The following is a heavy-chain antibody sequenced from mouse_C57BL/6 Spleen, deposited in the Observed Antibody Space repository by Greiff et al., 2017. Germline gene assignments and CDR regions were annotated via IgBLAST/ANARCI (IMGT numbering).Heavy chain of an antibody. Sequence: EVQLVESGGGLVQPKGSLKLSCAASGFCFNTYAMNWVRQAPGKGLEWVARIRSKSNNYATYYADSVKDRFTISRGDSESMLYMQMNNLKTEDTGMNYCVRHGFTSVVATDYAMDYWGQGTSVTVSS. D-gene: IGHD1-1*01. CDR1: GFCFNTYA. CDR3: VRHGFTSVVATDYAMDY. J-gene: IGHJ4*01. V-gene: IGHV10-1*01. CDR2: IRSKSNNYAT.